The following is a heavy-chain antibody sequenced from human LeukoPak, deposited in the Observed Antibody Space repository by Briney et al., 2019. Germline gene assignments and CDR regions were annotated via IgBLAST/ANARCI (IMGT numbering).Heavy chain of an antibody. CDR2: IYYSGST. CDR1: GGSISSSSYY. J-gene: IGHJ4*02. CDR3: ARVLGYDTIDY. D-gene: IGHD5-12*01. V-gene: IGHV4-39*07. Sequence: SETLSLTCTVSGGSISSSSYYWDWIRQPPGKGLEWIGSIYYSGSTYYNPSLKSRVTISVDTSKNQFSLKLSSVTAADTAVYYCARVLGYDTIDYWGQGTLVTVSS.